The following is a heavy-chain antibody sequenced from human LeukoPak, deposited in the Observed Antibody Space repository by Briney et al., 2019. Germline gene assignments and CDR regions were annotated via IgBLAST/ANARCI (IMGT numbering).Heavy chain of an antibody. V-gene: IGHV1-2*02. Sequence: ASVKVSCKASEGSFNSYPLSWVRQAPGQGLEWMGWINPNSGGTNYAQKFQGRVTMTRDTSISTAYMELSRLRSDDTAVYYCAREWGIAARQNNWFDPWGQGTLVTVSS. D-gene: IGHD6-6*01. CDR3: AREWGIAARQNNWFDP. CDR1: EGSFNSYP. J-gene: IGHJ5*02. CDR2: INPNSGGT.